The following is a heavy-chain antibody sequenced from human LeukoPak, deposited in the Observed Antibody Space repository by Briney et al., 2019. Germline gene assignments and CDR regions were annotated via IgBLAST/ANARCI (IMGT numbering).Heavy chain of an antibody. CDR2: IYHSGST. CDR3: ARSDYANWFDT. D-gene: IGHD4-17*01. Sequence: SETLSLTCTVSGYSISSGYYCGWIRQPPGKGLEWIGSIYHSGSTYYNPSLKSRVTISVDTSKNQFSLKLSSVTAADTAVYYCARSDYANWFDTWGQGTLVTVSS. J-gene: IGHJ5*02. CDR1: GYSISSGYY. V-gene: IGHV4-38-2*02.